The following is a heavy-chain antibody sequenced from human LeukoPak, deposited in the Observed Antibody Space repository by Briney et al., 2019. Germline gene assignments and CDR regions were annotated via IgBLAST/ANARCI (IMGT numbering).Heavy chain of an antibody. CDR3: ARQASDSFYYSMDV. V-gene: IGHV4-39*01. Sequence: PSETLSLTCTVSGGSISTSNYYWGRIRQPPGKGLEWIGTIYYSGTTYYNPSLESRVTISEDTSKNKLSLMLRSVTAADTAVYFCARQASDSFYYSMDVWGKGTTVTVSS. J-gene: IGHJ6*03. CDR1: GGSISTSNYY. CDR2: IYYSGTT.